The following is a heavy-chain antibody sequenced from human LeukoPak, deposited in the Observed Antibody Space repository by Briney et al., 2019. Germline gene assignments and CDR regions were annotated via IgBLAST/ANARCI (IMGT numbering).Heavy chain of an antibody. CDR1: GFSFSNYW. D-gene: IGHD3-22*01. J-gene: IGHJ4*02. CDR2: IKQDGSEE. Sequence: GGSLTLSCAASGFSFSNYWMSWVRQAPGKGLEWVANIKQDGSEEYYVDSVKGRFTISRDNAKNSLYLQMNSLRAEDTALYYCARAGHYDTTWYQWGQGTLVTVSS. CDR3: ARAGHYDTTWYQ. V-gene: IGHV3-7*01.